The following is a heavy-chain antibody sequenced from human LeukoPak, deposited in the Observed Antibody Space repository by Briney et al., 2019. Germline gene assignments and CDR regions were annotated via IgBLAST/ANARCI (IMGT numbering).Heavy chain of an antibody. Sequence: GASVKVSCKASGGTFISYAISWVRQAPGQGLEWMGGIIPIFGTANYAQKFQGRVTITADESTSTAYMELSSLRSEDTAVYYCASTVYNWGPDYYGMDVWGQGTTVTVSS. D-gene: IGHD5-24*01. CDR2: IIPIFGTA. CDR1: GGTFISYA. V-gene: IGHV1-69*13. J-gene: IGHJ6*02. CDR3: ASTVYNWGPDYYGMDV.